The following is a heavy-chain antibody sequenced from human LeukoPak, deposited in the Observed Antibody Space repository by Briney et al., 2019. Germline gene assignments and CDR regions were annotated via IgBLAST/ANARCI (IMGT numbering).Heavy chain of an antibody. V-gene: IGHV3-15*01. CDR1: GFTFSSYA. J-gene: IGHJ4*02. CDR2: IKSKVDGGTI. CDR3: TTDAGYSSRWYND. Sequence: GRSLRLSCAASGFTFSSYAMHWVRQAPGKGLEGVGRIKSKVDGGTIDYAAPVKGRFSISRDDSINTLYLQMNRLRTEDTAVYYCTTDAGYSSRWYNDWGQGTLVTVAS. D-gene: IGHD6-13*01.